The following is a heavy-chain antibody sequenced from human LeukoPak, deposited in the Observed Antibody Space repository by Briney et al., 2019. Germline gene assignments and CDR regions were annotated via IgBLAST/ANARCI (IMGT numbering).Heavy chain of an antibody. Sequence: PGGSLRLSCAASGFTFDDYAMHWVRQAPGRGLEWVSSISWNSGSIGYADSVKGRFTISRDNAKNSLYLQMNSLRAEDTALYYCAKGYQLRLGPPYPASYYFDYWGQGTLVTVSS. CDR2: ISWNSGSI. J-gene: IGHJ4*02. CDR1: GFTFDDYA. D-gene: IGHD3-16*01. CDR3: AKGYQLRLGPPYPASYYFDY. V-gene: IGHV3-9*01.